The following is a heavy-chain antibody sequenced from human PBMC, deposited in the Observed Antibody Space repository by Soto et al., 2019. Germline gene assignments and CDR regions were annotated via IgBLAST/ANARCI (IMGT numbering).Heavy chain of an antibody. CDR2: LYYSGST. J-gene: IGHJ2*01. CDR3: ARDVYDCGDSEPVRYFDL. D-gene: IGHD4-17*01. CDR1: GGSISSGGYY. V-gene: IGHV4-31*03. Sequence: QVQLQESGPGLVKPSQTLSLTCTVSGGSISSGGYYWSWIRPHTGKGREWVGYLYYSGSTYYTPSLQSRITLSVATSKMQFSLKLSSVTAADTAVYYCARDVYDCGDSEPVRYFDLWGSGTLVTVSS.